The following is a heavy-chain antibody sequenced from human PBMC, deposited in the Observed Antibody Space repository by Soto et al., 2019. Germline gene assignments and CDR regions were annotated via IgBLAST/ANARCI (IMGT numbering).Heavy chain of an antibody. D-gene: IGHD4-17*01. Sequence: PSETLSLTCAVSGFSITTGYYWGWIRQPPGKGLEWIGNIYHSGSTYYNPSLKSRVTISIDTSKNQFLLMLNSVTAAGSAVYYCAKYGEDYYSAMDVWGQGTTVTVSS. V-gene: IGHV4-38-2*01. J-gene: IGHJ6*02. CDR2: IYHSGST. CDR1: GFSITTGYY. CDR3: AKYGEDYYSAMDV.